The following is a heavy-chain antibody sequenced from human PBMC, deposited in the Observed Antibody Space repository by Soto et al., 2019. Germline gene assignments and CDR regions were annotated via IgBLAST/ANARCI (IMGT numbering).Heavy chain of an antibody. J-gene: IGHJ3*01. Sequence: GGSLRLSCAASGFTFSNALMTWVRQAPGKGLGWVGRIKSRLLGGTTDSAAPVKGRFTISRDDSKNTLYLQMNSLKTEDTAVYYCTTGWGSGDHYIRAFDLWGQGTMVTVSS. V-gene: IGHV3-15*01. CDR3: TTGWGSGDHYIRAFDL. CDR2: IKSRLLGGTT. CDR1: GFTFSNAL. D-gene: IGHD3-16*01.